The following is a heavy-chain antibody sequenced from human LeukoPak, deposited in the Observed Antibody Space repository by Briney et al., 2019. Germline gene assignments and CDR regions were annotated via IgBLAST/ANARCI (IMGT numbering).Heavy chain of an antibody. CDR3: AKDSGAYCSGGSCYRGYFHN. CDR2: ITGSVGTT. J-gene: IGHJ4*02. CDR1: GFTFNSYA. V-gene: IGHV3-23*01. Sequence: PGGSLRLSCAASGFTFNSYAMSWVRQAPGKGLEWVSAITGSVGTTYYADSVKGRFTMSRDNSKHTLYLLMNSLRAEDAAVYHCAKDSGAYCSGGSCYRGYFHNWGQGTLVTVSS. D-gene: IGHD2-15*01.